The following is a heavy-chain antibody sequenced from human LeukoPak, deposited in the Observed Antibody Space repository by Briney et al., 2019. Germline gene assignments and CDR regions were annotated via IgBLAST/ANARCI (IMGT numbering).Heavy chain of an antibody. CDR1: GGSISSGGYY. D-gene: IGHD2-2*01. J-gene: IGHJ4*02. Sequence: SETLSLTCTVSGGSISSGGYYWSWIRQPPGKGLEWIGYIYHSGSTYYNPSLKSRVTISVDRSKNQFSLKLSSVTAADTAVYYCARAEVVVPAAKGYFDYWGQGTLVTVSS. CDR2: IYHSGST. CDR3: ARAEVVVPAAKGYFDY. V-gene: IGHV4-30-2*01.